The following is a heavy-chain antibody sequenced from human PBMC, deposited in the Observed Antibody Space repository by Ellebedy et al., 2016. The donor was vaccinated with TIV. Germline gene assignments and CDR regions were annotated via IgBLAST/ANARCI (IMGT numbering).Heavy chain of an antibody. V-gene: IGHV3-23*01. CDR3: AKDGGSPITMIVVVEEDYGMDV. J-gene: IGHJ6*02. CDR2: ISGSGGST. Sequence: GESLKISXAASGFTVSSNYMSWVRQAPGKGLEWVSAISGSGGSTYYADSVKGRFTISRDNSKNTLYLQMNSLRAEDTAVYYCAKDGGSPITMIVVVEEDYGMDVWGQGTTVTVSS. CDR1: GFTVSSNY. D-gene: IGHD3-22*01.